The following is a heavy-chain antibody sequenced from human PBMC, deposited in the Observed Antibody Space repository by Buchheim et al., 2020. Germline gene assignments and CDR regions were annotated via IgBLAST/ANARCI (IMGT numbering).Heavy chain of an antibody. Sequence: QVQLVESGGGVVQPGGSLRLSCAASGFVFRTYGMHWVRQAPGKGLEWVAVISYNGTNKYYADSVKGRFTISRANSKNTLYLQMNSLRAEDTAVYYCAKTPRIKIFGVVDYWGRGTL. V-gene: IGHV3-30*18. CDR2: ISYNGTNK. D-gene: IGHD3-3*01. CDR3: AKTPRIKIFGVVDY. J-gene: IGHJ4*02. CDR1: GFVFRTYG.